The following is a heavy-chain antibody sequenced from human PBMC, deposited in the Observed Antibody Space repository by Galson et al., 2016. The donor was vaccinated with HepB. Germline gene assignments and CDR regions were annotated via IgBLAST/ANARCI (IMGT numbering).Heavy chain of an antibody. CDR2: IWYDGRKK. CDR1: GFTFSNYA. CDR3: ARDASGITIFGVAPFYYYGMDV. V-gene: IGHV3-33*08. Sequence: SLRLSCAASGFTFSNYAMSWVRQAPGKGLEWVAFIWYDGRKKYYADSVKGRFTISRDNSKNTLYLQMNSLRAEDTAVYYCARDASGITIFGVAPFYYYGMDVWGQGTTVTVSS. J-gene: IGHJ6*02. D-gene: IGHD3-3*01.